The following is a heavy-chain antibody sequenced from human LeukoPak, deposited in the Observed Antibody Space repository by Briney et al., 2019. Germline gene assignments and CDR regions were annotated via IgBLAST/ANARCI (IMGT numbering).Heavy chain of an antibody. V-gene: IGHV5-51*01. D-gene: IGHD6-6*01. J-gene: IGHJ6*03. CDR2: IYPGDSDT. CDR1: GYSFTSYW. CDR3: ARHGIAARLGYYYYYMDV. Sequence: GESLKISCKGSGYSFTSYWIGWVRQMPGKGLEWMGIIYPGDSDTRYSPSFQGQVTISADKSISTAYLQWRSLKASDTAMYYCARHGIAARLGYYYYYMDVWGKGTTVTVSS.